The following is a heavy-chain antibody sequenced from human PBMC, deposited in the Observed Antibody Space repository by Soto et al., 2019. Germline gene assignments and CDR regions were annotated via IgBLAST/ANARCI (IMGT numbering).Heavy chain of an antibody. J-gene: IGHJ6*02. CDR3: ASHSGSYYKAMDV. D-gene: IGHD1-26*01. CDR2: INPSGGST. V-gene: IGHV1-46*01. Sequence: ASVKVSCKASGYTFTSYYMHWVLQAPGQGLEWMGIINPSGGSTSYAQKFQGRVTMTRDTSTSTVYMELSSLRSEDTAVYYCASHSGSYYKAMDVWGQGTTVTVSS. CDR1: GYTFTSYY.